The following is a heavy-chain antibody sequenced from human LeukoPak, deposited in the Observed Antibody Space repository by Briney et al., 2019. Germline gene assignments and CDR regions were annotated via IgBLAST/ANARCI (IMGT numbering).Heavy chain of an antibody. CDR1: GFTFSSYS. Sequence: GGSLRLSCAVSGFTFSSYSMNWVRQAPGKGLEWXSXISSSSSYIYYADSVKGRFTISRDNAKNSLYLQMNSLRAEDTAVYYCARDRPYYYDSSGYPPLDYWGQGTLVTVSS. V-gene: IGHV3-21*01. CDR3: ARDRPYYYDSSGYPPLDY. J-gene: IGHJ4*02. CDR2: ISSSSSYI. D-gene: IGHD3-22*01.